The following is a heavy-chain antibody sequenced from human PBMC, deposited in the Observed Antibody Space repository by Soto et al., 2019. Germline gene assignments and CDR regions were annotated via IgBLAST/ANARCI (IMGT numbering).Heavy chain of an antibody. CDR3: AREIVGYYGSGSYERPPYYYYGMDV. CDR1: GGSISSGDYY. Sequence: QVQLQESGPGLVKPSQTLSLTCTVSGGSISSGDYYWSWIRQPPGKGLEWIGYIYYSGSTYYNPSLKSRVTISVDTSKNQFSLKLSSVTAADTAVYYCAREIVGYYGSGSYERPPYYYYGMDVWGQGTTVTVSS. D-gene: IGHD3-10*01. V-gene: IGHV4-30-4*01. CDR2: IYYSGST. J-gene: IGHJ6*02.